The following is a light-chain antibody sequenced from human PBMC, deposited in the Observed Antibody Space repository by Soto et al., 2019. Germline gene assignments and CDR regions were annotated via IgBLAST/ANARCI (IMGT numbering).Light chain of an antibody. CDR2: GNS. CDR3: QSYDSSLSGPHAV. J-gene: IGLJ7*01. V-gene: IGLV1-40*01. Sequence: QSVLTQPPSVSGAPGQRVTISCTGSSSNIGAGYDVHWYRQLPGTAPKLLIYGNSNRPSGVPDRFSGSKSGTSASLAITGLQAEDEADYYCQSYDSSLSGPHAVFGGGTQLTVL. CDR1: SSNIGAGYD.